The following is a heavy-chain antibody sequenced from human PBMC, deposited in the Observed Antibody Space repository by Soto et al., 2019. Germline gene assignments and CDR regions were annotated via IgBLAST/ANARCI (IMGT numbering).Heavy chain of an antibody. CDR3: ANSSSGYYKGDNWFDP. D-gene: IGHD5-12*01. Sequence: EVQLLESGGGLVQPGGSLRLSCAASGFTFSSYAMSWVRQAPGKGLEWVSVISGSGGSTYYADSVQGRFTIYRDNSKNTLYLQRNRLRVEDTAIYYCANSSSGYYKGDNWFDPWGQGTLVTVSS. J-gene: IGHJ5*02. CDR1: GFTFSSYA. CDR2: ISGSGGST. V-gene: IGHV3-23*01.